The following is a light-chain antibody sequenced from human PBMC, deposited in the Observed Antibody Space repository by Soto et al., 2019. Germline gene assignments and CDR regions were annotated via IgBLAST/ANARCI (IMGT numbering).Light chain of an antibody. CDR1: QSVSSN. CDR3: QQYHNWPYT. Sequence: EIVMTQSPATLSVSPGERATLSCRASQSVSSNLAWYQQRPGQAPRLLISGASTRATGLPARFSARKSGTEFTLTIRSLQSEDFAVYFCQQYHNWPYTFGQGTNLEMK. V-gene: IGKV3-15*01. CDR2: GAS. J-gene: IGKJ2*01.